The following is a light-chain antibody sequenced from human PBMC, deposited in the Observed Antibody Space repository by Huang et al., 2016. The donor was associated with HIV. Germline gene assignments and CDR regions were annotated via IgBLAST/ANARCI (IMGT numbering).Light chain of an antibody. CDR1: QSISSN. CDR2: RAS. CDR3: QQYNNWPPLT. Sequence: EVVMTQSPNTLSVSPGERATLSCRASQSISSNLAWYQQKPGQAPRVLIYRASARAAGVPARFSGSGSGTEFTLTISSLQSEDFASYYCQQYNNWPPLTFGGGTKVEI. J-gene: IGKJ4*01. V-gene: IGKV3-15*01.